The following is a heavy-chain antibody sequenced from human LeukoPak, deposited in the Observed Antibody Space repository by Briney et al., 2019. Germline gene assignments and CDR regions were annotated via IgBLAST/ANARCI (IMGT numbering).Heavy chain of an antibody. CDR2: INANSGTT. Sequence: GGSLRLSCSASGFAFSVYAMSWLRQPPGKGLEWVSTINANSGTTSYAASVRGRFTISRDNSKNTLYLQLNTLRADDTATYYCAKPISGGLAVTADWFHPWGQGTVVVVSS. J-gene: IGHJ5*01. CDR3: AKPISGGLAVTADWFHP. D-gene: IGHD6-19*01. CDR1: GFAFSVYA. V-gene: IGHV3-23*01.